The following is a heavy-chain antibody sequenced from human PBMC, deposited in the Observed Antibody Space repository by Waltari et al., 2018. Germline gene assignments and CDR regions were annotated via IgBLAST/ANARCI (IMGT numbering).Heavy chain of an antibody. Sequence: EVQLVESGGGLVKPGGSLRLSCAASGFTFSSYSLTWVRQAPGKGLEWVSSISSSSSYIYYADSVKGRFTISRDNDKNSLYLQMNSLRAEDTAVYYCARGSMTARGMDVWGQGTTVTVSS. J-gene: IGHJ6*02. V-gene: IGHV3-21*01. CDR3: ARGSMTARGMDV. CDR1: GFTFSSYS. D-gene: IGHD2-21*02. CDR2: ISSSSSYI.